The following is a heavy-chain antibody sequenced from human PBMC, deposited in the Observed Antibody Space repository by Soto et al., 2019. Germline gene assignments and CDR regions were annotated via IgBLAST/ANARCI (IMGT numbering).Heavy chain of an antibody. D-gene: IGHD1-20*01. J-gene: IGHJ3*02. CDR1: GFTFYSYA. CDR2: IGSVGGDT. Sequence: GGSLRLSCAASGFTFYSYAMSWVRQAPGKGLEWVSTIGSVGGDTYYADSVKGRFTISRDDSKNTLLLQMNSLRAENTAVYYCVKDRMAYNSVWDPFDIWGQGTMVTVSS. V-gene: IGHV3-23*01. CDR3: VKDRMAYNSVWDPFDI.